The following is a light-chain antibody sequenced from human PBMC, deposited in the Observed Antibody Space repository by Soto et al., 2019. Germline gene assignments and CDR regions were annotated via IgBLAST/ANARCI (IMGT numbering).Light chain of an antibody. CDR3: MQDTHWPIT. V-gene: IGKV2-30*02. CDR2: KAS. CDR1: ESLVHSDGIAY. Sequence: HSHLYLHATLGQAASSACRYNESLVHSDGIAYFSWFQQRPGRSPRRLIYKASNRDCGVPARFSGSGSGTDFALTISRVQAEDVGVYYCMQDTHWPITFGEGT. J-gene: IGKJ5*01.